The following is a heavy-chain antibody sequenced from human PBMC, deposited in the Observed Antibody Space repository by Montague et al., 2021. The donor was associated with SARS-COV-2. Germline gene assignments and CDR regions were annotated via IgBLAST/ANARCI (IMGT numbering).Heavy chain of an antibody. V-gene: IGHV2-5*02. CDR1: GFSLSITGVG. CDR3: AHRREIYDFWSASYTGQENDSSNWSDP. Sequence: PALVKPTQTLTLTCTFSGFSLSITGVGVGWIRQPPGKALEWLALIYWDDGKRYSPSLKTRLAITKDTSKNQVVLTMTNMDPVDTATYYCAHRREIYDFWSASYTGQENDSSNWSDPWGQGTLVTDTS. J-gene: IGHJ5*02. CDR2: IYWDDGK. D-gene: IGHD3-3*01.